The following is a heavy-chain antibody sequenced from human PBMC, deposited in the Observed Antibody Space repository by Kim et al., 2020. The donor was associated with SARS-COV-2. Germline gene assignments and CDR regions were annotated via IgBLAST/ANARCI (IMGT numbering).Heavy chain of an antibody. D-gene: IGHD5-18*01. Sequence: ASVKVSCKVSEYSFSEVSIHWVRQGPGKGLQWVGGFDPEDGEVIYAQRFQGRVTVTKDTSAATCYMELTGLRSDDTATYYCAAVGFPALGTGWFDPWGPGTLVIGSS. V-gene: IGHV1-24*01. CDR2: FDPEDGEV. J-gene: IGHJ5*02. CDR1: EYSFSEVS. CDR3: AAVGFPALGTGWFDP.